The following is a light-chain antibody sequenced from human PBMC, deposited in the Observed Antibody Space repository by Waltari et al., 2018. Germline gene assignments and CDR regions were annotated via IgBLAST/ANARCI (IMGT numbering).Light chain of an antibody. CDR3: QHLVRYPLS. V-gene: IGKV1-9*01. CDR2: GVS. CDR1: EDVRSY. Sequence: LLTQSPVSLSASVGDTVTLTCRASEDVRSYLAWVQQKPGRAPNLLIFGVSTLHSGVPSRFSGAGYGTDFTHTISGLQPEDSATYYCQHLVRYPLSFGGGTKVEIQ. J-gene: IGKJ4*01.